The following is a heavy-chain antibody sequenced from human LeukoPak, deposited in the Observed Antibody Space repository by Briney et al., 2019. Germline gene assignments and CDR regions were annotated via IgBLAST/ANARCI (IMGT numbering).Heavy chain of an antibody. V-gene: IGHV5-51*01. CDR2: ISPGDSDT. CDR3: SRDLLMYYSGSGEST. CDR1: GYIFTSYW. J-gene: IGHJ5*02. D-gene: IGHD3-10*01. Sequence: GESLKISCRGSGYIFTSYWIGWVRQMPGKGLEWMGIISPGDSDTAYSPSFQGQVTISADKSINTAYLQWSSLKASDTAMYYCSRDLLMYYSGSGESTWGQGTQVTVSS.